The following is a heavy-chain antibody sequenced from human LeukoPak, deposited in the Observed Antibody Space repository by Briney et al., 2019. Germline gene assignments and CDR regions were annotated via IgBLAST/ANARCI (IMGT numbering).Heavy chain of an antibody. CDR2: ISSSGSTI. V-gene: IGHV3-48*03. D-gene: IGHD3-16*01. Sequence: GGSLRLSCAASGFTFSSYEMNWVRQAPGKGLEWVSYISSSGSTIYYADSVKGRFTISRDNAKNSLYLQMNSLRAEDTAVYYCARDYPDGLRFDYWGQGTLVTVSS. CDR1: GFTFSSYE. J-gene: IGHJ4*02. CDR3: ARDYPDGLRFDY.